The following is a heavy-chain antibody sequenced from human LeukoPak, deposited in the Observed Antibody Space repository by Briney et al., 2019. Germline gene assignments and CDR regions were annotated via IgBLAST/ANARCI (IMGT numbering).Heavy chain of an antibody. J-gene: IGHJ6*03. Sequence: GGSLRLSCEASGFTFGSFAMSWVRQAPGKGLEWLSGISASGHYIYYADSVKGRFTISRDNSKSTLYIEMNSLRAEDTAVYYCARDGSWGDYQFYFYMDVWGKGTTVTVSS. D-gene: IGHD2-2*01. CDR3: ARDGSWGDYQFYFYMDV. CDR2: ISASGHYI. CDR1: GFTFGSFA. V-gene: IGHV3-23*01.